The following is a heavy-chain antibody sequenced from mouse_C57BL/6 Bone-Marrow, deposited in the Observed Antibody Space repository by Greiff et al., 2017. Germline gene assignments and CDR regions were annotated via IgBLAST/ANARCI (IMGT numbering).Heavy chain of an antibody. V-gene: IGHV14-4*01. CDR1: GFNIKDDY. CDR2: IDPENGDT. D-gene: IGHD1-3*01. Sequence: EVKLQESGAELVRPGASVKLSCTASGFNIKDDYMHWVKQRPEQGLEWIGWIDPENGDTEYAPKFQGKAPITADTSSNTAYLQLSSLTSEDTAVYYCRSSAWFAYWCQGTLVTVSA. CDR3: RSSAWFAY. J-gene: IGHJ3*01.